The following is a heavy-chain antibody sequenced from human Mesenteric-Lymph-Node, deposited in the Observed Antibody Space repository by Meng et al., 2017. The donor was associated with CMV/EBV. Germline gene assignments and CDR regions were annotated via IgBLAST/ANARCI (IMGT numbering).Heavy chain of an antibody. D-gene: IGHD2-2*01. V-gene: IGHV5-51*01. J-gene: IGHJ3*02. CDR3: ARSQPEAFDI. CDR1: GYFFTNYW. Sequence: GGSLRPSCKGSGYFFTNYWIAWVRQMPGKGLEWMGIIYPGDSDTKYSPSFQGHVTISADKSISTAYLQWSSLKASDTAMYYCARSQPEAFDIWGQGTMVTVSS. CDR2: IYPGDSDT.